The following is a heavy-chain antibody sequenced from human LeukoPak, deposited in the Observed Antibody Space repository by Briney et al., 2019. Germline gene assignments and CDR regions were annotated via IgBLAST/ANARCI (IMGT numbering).Heavy chain of an antibody. J-gene: IGHJ6*03. Sequence: SETLSLTXTVSGGSISSYYWSWIRQPPGKGLEWIGYIYYSGSTNYNPSLKSRVTISVDTSKNQFSLKLSSVTAADTAVYYCARGNGIAARQDYYYMDVWGKGTTVTVSS. D-gene: IGHD6-6*01. CDR2: IYYSGST. V-gene: IGHV4-59*01. CDR3: ARGNGIAARQDYYYMDV. CDR1: GGSISSYY.